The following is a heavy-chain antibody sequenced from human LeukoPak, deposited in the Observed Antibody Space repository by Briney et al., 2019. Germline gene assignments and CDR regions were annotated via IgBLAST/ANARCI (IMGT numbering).Heavy chain of an antibody. CDR2: ISGSGATT. CDR3: AKDQVWTGRFLEWLRSDY. CDR1: GFTFSSFE. V-gene: IGHV3-23*01. J-gene: IGHJ4*02. Sequence: GGSLRLSCAASGFTFSSFEMNWVRQAPGKGLEWVSAISGSGATTYFADSVKGRFTISRDNSKNTLYLQMDSLRAEDTAVYYCAKDQVWTGRFLEWLRSDYWGQGTLVTVSS. D-gene: IGHD3-3*01.